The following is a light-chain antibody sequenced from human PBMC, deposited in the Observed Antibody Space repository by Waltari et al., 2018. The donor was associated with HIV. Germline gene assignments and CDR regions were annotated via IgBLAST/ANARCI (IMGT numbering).Light chain of an antibody. CDR1: SSNLGSNY. Sequence: QSVLTQPPSASGTPGQRVTISCSGSSSNLGSNYVSWYQQLPGTAPKLLFYRNNQRPSGVPDRFSGSKSGTSASLAISGLRSEDEADYYCATWDDSLNVVFGGGTKLTVL. CDR3: ATWDDSLNVV. CDR2: RNN. J-gene: IGLJ3*02. V-gene: IGLV1-47*01.